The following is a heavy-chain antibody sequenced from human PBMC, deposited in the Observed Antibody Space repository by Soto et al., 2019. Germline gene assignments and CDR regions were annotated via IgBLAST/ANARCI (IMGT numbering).Heavy chain of an antibody. V-gene: IGHV3-30*03. CDR3: AISPEDYNDDVMDV. J-gene: IGHJ6*01. CDR2: ISYDGTNK. CDR1: GFTFSVHG. Sequence: QVQLVESGGGVVQPGRSLRLSCAASGFTFSVHGMHWVRQAPGKGLGWVALISYDGTNKYYADSVKGRFTISRDNSKNTLYLEINSLRAEDTAVYYCAISPEDYNDDVMDVWGQGNTVTVSS.